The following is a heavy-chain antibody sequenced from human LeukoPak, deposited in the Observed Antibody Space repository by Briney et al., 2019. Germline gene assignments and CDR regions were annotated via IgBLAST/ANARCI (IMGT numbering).Heavy chain of an antibody. CDR3: ASGHSSSWYGYYYYMDV. Sequence: ASVKVSCKASGYTFTGYYMHWVRQAPGQGLEWMGWMNPNSGNTGYAQKFQGRVTITRNTSISTAYMELSSLRSEDTAVFYCASGHSSSWYGYYYYMDVWGKGTTVTVSS. CDR2: MNPNSGNT. CDR1: GYTFTGYY. D-gene: IGHD6-13*01. J-gene: IGHJ6*03. V-gene: IGHV1-8*03.